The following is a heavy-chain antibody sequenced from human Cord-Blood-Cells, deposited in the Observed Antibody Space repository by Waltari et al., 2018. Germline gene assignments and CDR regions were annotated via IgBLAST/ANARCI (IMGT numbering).Heavy chain of an antibody. CDR1: GGSISSSSYY. D-gene: IGHD3-3*01. CDR2: IYYSGST. Sequence: QLQLQESGPGLVKPSETLSLTCTVSGGSISSSSYYWGWIRQPPGKGLEWIGSIYYSGSTYYNPSLKSRVTISVDTSKNQFSLKLSSVTAADTAVYYCASRKHMFSSGYYDWFDPWGQGTLVTVSS. J-gene: IGHJ5*02. V-gene: IGHV4-39*01. CDR3: ASRKHMFSSGYYDWFDP.